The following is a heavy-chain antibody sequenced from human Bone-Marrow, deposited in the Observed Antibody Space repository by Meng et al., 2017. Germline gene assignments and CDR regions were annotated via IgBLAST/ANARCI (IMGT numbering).Heavy chain of an antibody. CDR2: TYYRSNWYN. J-gene: IGHJ3*02. CDR1: GDSVSSNSAT. Sequence: RAISGDSVSSNSATWNWIRQSPSRGLEWLGRTYYRSNWYNDYAVSVKSRITINANTSKNQFSLQLNSVTPEDTAVYYCARLANAFDIWGQGTMVTVSS. CDR3: ARLANAFDI. V-gene: IGHV6-1*01.